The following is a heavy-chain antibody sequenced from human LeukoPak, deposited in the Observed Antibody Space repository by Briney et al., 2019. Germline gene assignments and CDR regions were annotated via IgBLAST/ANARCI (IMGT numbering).Heavy chain of an antibody. CDR1: GYTFTNYF. D-gene: IGHD2-2*03. V-gene: IGHV1-46*01. J-gene: IGHJ6*02. Sequence: ASVKVSCKASGYTFTNYFMHWVRQAPGQGLEWMGIINPSGGSTSYAQKFQGRVTMTRDTSTSTVYMELSSLRSEDTAVYYCASEGGYCSSTSCSRGTNNGMDVWGQGTTVTVSS. CDR3: ASEGGYCSSTSCSRGTNNGMDV. CDR2: INPSGGST.